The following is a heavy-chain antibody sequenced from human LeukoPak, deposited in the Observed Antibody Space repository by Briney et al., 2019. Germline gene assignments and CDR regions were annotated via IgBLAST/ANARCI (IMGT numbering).Heavy chain of an antibody. CDR1: GGSFSGYY. CDR2: IYYSGST. V-gene: IGHV4-59*08. Sequence: SETLSLTCAVYGGSFSGYYWSWIRQPPGKGLEWIGYIYYSGSTNYNPSLKSRVTISVDTSKNQFSLKLSSVTAADTAVYYCARLGYCSSTSCSGDYWGQGTLVTVSS. D-gene: IGHD2-2*01. CDR3: ARLGYCSSTSCSGDY. J-gene: IGHJ4*02.